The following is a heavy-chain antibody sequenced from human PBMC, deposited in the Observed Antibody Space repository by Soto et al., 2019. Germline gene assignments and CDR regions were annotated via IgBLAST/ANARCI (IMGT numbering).Heavy chain of an antibody. J-gene: IGHJ4*02. Sequence: HPGGSLRLSCAASGFTFSSCGMHWVRQAPGKGLEWVAVISYDGSNKYYADSVKGRFTISRDNSKNTLYLQMNSPRAEDTAVYYCAKVGSSSGSDYWGQGTLVTVSS. CDR2: ISYDGSNK. D-gene: IGHD6-6*01. CDR3: AKVGSSSGSDY. CDR1: GFTFSSCG. V-gene: IGHV3-30*18.